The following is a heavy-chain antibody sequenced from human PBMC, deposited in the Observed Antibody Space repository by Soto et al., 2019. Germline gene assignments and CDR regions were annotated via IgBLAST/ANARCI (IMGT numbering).Heavy chain of an antibody. J-gene: IGHJ4*02. CDR3: ARDYYGSGSYYNSKAPDDY. V-gene: IGHV1-18*01. Sequence: ASVKVSCKASGYTFTSYGISWVRQAPGQGLEWMGWISAYNGNTNYAQKLQGRVTMTRDTSTSTAYMELRSLRSDDTAVYYCARDYYGSGSYYNSKAPDDYWGQGTLVTVSS. CDR2: ISAYNGNT. CDR1: GYTFTSYG. D-gene: IGHD3-10*01.